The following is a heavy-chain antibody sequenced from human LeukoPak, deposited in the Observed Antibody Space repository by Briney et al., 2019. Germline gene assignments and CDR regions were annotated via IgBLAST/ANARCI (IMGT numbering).Heavy chain of an antibody. CDR3: ATVYGGDWRIAFDI. V-gene: IGHV1-69*04. J-gene: IGHJ3*02. Sequence: GSSVKVSCKASGGTFSSYAISWVRQAPGQGLEWMGRIIPILGIANYAQKFQGRVTITADKSTSTAYMELSSLRSEGTAVYYCATVYGGDWRIAFDIWGQGTMVTVSS. CDR1: GGTFSSYA. CDR2: IIPILGIA. D-gene: IGHD4-23*01.